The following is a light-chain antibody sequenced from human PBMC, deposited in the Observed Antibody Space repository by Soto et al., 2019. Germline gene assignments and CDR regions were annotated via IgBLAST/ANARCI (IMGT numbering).Light chain of an antibody. CDR1: SSDVGGYNY. V-gene: IGLV2-14*01. J-gene: IGLJ3*02. CDR2: EVS. CDR3: SSYTSSSTHWV. Sequence: QCALTQPASVSGSPGQSITISCTGTSSDVGGYNYVSWYQQHPGKAPKIMIYEVSNRPSGVSNRFSGSKSGNTASLTISGLQAEDEADYYCSSYTSSSTHWVFGGGTKVTVL.